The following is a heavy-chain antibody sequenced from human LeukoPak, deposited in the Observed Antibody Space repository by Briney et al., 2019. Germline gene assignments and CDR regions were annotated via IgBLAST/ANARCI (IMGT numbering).Heavy chain of an antibody. V-gene: IGHV3-23*01. CDR2: ISGGGGST. CDR3: AKGRAYYYDSSGYYFDY. J-gene: IGHJ4*02. Sequence: GGSLRLSCAASGFTFSSYAMSWVRQAPGKGLEWVSAISGGGGSTYYAVSVKGRFTISRDNSKNTLYLQMDSLRAKDTAVYYCAKGRAYYYDSSGYYFDYWGQGTLVPVSS. CDR1: GFTFSSYA. D-gene: IGHD3-22*01.